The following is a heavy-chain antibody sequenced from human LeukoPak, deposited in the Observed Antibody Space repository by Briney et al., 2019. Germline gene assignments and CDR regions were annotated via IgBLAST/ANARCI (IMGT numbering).Heavy chain of an antibody. J-gene: IGHJ4*02. CDR2: ISGSGGST. CDR1: GFTFSTYA. CDR3: AKQESGGDFYFDY. D-gene: IGHD2-21*02. V-gene: IGHV3-23*01. Sequence: PGGSLRLSCAASGFTFSTYAMSWVCQAPGKGLECVSGISGSGGSTYYADSVKGRFTISRDNSKNTLFLQMNSLRAEDTAVYYCAKQESGGDFYFDYWGQGTLVTVSS.